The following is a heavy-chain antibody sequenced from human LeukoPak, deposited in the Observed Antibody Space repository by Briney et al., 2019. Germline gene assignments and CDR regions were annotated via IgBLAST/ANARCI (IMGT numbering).Heavy chain of an antibody. CDR3: ARVKIHYYYYYMDV. CDR1: GGSISSYY. J-gene: IGHJ6*03. V-gene: IGHV4-59*01. D-gene: IGHD5-18*01. Sequence: PSETLSLTCTVSGGSISSYYWSWIRQPPGKGLEWIGYIYYSGSTNYNPSLKSRVTISVDTSKNQFSLKLSSVTAADTAVYYCARVKIHYYYYYMDVWGKGTTVTVSS. CDR2: IYYSGST.